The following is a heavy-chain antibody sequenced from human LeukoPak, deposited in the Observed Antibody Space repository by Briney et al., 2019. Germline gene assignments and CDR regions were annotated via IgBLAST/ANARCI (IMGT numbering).Heavy chain of an antibody. D-gene: IGHD5-18*01. CDR3: AREDTAMAYFDY. V-gene: IGHV4-34*01. CDR2: INHSGST. J-gene: IGHJ4*02. Sequence: SETLSLTCADYGGSFSGYYWSWIRQPPGKGLEWIGEINHSGSTNYNPSLKSRVTISVDTSKNQFSLKLSSVTAADTAVYYCAREDTAMAYFDYWGQGTLVTVSS. CDR1: GGSFSGYY.